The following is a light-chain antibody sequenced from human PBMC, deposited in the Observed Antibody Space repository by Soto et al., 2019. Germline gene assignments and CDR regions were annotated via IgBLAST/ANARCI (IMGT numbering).Light chain of an antibody. J-gene: IGKJ1*01. Sequence: EVLMTQSPATLSVSPGERSTLSCRASQTVSRNLAWYQQKPGQAPRLLIFGASSRAAGIPDRFSGSGSGTDFTLTISRLEPEDFAVYYCQQYAGSPPWTFGQGTKVDIK. V-gene: IGKV3-20*01. CDR3: QQYAGSPPWT. CDR1: QTVSRN. CDR2: GAS.